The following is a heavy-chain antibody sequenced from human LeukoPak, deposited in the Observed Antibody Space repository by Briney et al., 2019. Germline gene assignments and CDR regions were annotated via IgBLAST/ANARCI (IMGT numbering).Heavy chain of an antibody. D-gene: IGHD4-17*01. V-gene: IGHV4-34*01. CDR1: GVSFSGYY. CDR2: INHSGST. CDR3: AREPYGDYDPY. Sequence: SETLSLTCAVYGVSFSGYYWSWIRQPPGKGLEWMGEINHSGSTNYNPSLKSRVTIQVDTSKNQSSVKLSSVTAADTAVYYCAREPYGDYDPYWGQGTLVTVSS. J-gene: IGHJ4*02.